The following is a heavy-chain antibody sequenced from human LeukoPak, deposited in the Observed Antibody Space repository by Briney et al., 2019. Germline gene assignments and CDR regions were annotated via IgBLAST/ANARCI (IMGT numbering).Heavy chain of an antibody. J-gene: IGHJ6*03. D-gene: IGHD3-16*01. CDR1: GCTFSYYA. V-gene: IGHV1-69*06. Sequence: ASVKVSCKASGCTFSYYAINWVRKAPGQGLEWMGRIIPIFGATNYAQKFQGRITITADNSTTTAFMELSNLRSEDTALYYCAKADYAYFYMDVWGTGTTVSVSS. CDR3: AKADYAYFYMDV. CDR2: IIPIFGAT.